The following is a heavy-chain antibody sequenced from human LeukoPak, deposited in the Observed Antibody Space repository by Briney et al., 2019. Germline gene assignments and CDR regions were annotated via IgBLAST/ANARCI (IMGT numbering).Heavy chain of an antibody. CDR3: ARDGGLHYYYGMDV. V-gene: IGHV1-2*02. CDR1: GYTFTVSY. CDR2: INPNSGGT. D-gene: IGHD4-23*01. J-gene: IGHJ6*02. Sequence: GASVKVSCKASGYTFTVSYMHWVRQAPGQGLEWMGWINPNSGGTNYAQKFQGRVTMTRDTSISTVYMELSGLRSDDTAVYYCARDGGLHYYYGMDVWGQGTTVTVSS.